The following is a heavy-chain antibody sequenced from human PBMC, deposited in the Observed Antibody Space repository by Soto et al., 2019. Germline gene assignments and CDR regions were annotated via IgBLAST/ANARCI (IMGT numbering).Heavy chain of an antibody. D-gene: IGHD3-22*01. CDR2: IYSGVGT. CDR1: GITVSSSY. CDR3: AKDNGHYDSSGNYYEGWFDP. J-gene: IGHJ5*02. Sequence: GGSLRLSCAASGITVSSSYMNWVRQAPGKGLERVSVIYSGVGTFYADSVKGRFTVSTDNSKNTVYLQMNSLRDEDTAVFYCAKDNGHYDSSGNYYEGWFDPWGQGT. V-gene: IGHV3-66*01.